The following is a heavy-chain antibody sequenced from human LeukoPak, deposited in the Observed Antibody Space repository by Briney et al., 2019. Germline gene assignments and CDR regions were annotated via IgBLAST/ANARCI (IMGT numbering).Heavy chain of an antibody. CDR1: GLTFDDYA. Sequence: GGSLRLSGAASGLTFDDYAMHWVRQAPGKGLGWVSGISWNSGSIGSADSVKGRFTISRDNTKNSLYLQMNTLRADDTALYYCAKGRQLGQYFHHWGQGTLVTVSS. V-gene: IGHV3-9*01. D-gene: IGHD5-18*01. CDR2: ISWNSGSI. CDR3: AKGRQLGQYFHH. J-gene: IGHJ1*01.